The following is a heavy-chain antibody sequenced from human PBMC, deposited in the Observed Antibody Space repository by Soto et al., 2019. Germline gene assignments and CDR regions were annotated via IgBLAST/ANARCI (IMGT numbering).Heavy chain of an antibody. Sequence: SETLSLTYTISSSSISRTNYYWGWIRQPPGKGLEWIGSIYYSGSTYYNPSLKSRVTISVDTSKNQFSLKLSSVTAADTAVYYCAKGGSGSYSNAFDIWGQGTMVT. J-gene: IGHJ3*02. CDR3: AKGGSGSYSNAFDI. D-gene: IGHD3-10*01. V-gene: IGHV4-39*01. CDR2: IYYSGST. CDR1: SSSISRTNYY.